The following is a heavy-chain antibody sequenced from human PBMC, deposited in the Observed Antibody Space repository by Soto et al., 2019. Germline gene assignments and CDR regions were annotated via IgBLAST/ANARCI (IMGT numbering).Heavy chain of an antibody. V-gene: IGHV1-69*02. CDR2: INSILGIS. J-gene: IGHJ5*01. CDR3: ARGPVRGMGGDS. CDR1: GGTFNSDT. Sequence: QVQLVQSGAEVKEPGSSVKGSCKASGGTFNSDTINWVRQAPGQGLEWMGRINSILGISNYAQKFQGRIAITADKSTNSGYMELSSLRSEDTAVYYCARGPVRGMGGDSWGQGTLVTVSS. D-gene: IGHD3-16*01.